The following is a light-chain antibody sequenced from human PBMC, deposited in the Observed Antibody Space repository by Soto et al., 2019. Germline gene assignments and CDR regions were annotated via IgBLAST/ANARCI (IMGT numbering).Light chain of an antibody. CDR2: DVS. Sequence: QSVLTQPASVSGSLGQSITISCTGTSSDVGGQNAVSWYQQRPGKAPKFMIYDVSKRPSGVSSRFSGSKSGNTASLTISGLQAEDEADYYCCSYAGSSTVVFGGGTKLTVL. J-gene: IGLJ2*01. CDR3: CSYAGSSTVV. CDR1: SSDVGGQNA. V-gene: IGLV2-23*02.